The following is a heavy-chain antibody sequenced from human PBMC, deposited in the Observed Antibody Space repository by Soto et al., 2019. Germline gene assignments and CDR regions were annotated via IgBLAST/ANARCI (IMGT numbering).Heavy chain of an antibody. CDR3: ARARNGVVSNFDY. Sequence: PGGSLRLSCAASGFTFSSYSMNWVRQAPGKGLEWVSSISSSSSYIYYADSVKGRFTISRDNAKNSLYLQMNSLRAEDTAVYYCARARNGVVSNFDYWGQGTLVTVSS. V-gene: IGHV3-21*01. CDR2: ISSSSSYI. CDR1: GFTFSSYS. D-gene: IGHD3-3*01. J-gene: IGHJ4*02.